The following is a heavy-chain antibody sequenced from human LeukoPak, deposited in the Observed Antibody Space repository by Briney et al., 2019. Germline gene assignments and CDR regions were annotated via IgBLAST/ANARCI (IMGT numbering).Heavy chain of an antibody. Sequence: PSETLSLTCTVAGGSISSYYCSWIRQPAGKGLEWIGRIYTSGSTNYNPSLKSRVTMSVDTSKNQFSLKLSSVTAADTAVYYCARDEVYSSSWYYFDYWGQGTLVTVSS. V-gene: IGHV4-4*07. CDR1: GGSISSYY. CDR2: IYTSGST. D-gene: IGHD6-13*01. CDR3: ARDEVYSSSWYYFDY. J-gene: IGHJ4*02.